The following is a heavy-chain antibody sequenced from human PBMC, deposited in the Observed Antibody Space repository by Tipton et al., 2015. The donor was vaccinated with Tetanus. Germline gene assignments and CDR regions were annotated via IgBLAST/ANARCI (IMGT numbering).Heavy chain of an antibody. CDR3: ASTVGHSGGYYYYYGMDV. Sequence: TLSLTCAVNGGSSSDYYWTWIRQAPGKGLEWIGEINHTGRTYYNPSLRGRVTIIPDTSKNQFSLKLTSVTAADTAVYYCASTVGHSGGYYYYYGMDVWGQGTTVTVSS. V-gene: IGHV4-34*01. D-gene: IGHD3-16*01. CDR2: INHTGRT. CDR1: GGSSSDYY. J-gene: IGHJ6*02.